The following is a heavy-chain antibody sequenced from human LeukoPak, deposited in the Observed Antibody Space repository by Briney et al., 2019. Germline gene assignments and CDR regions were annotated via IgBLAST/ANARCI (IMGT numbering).Heavy chain of an antibody. CDR3: ARDRVVYGSGLHYYYYLDV. Sequence: SSETLSLTCTVSGGAISSGNYHWSWIRQPPGKGLEWIGYIYYSGNTYYNPSLKSRVTISVDTSKNQFSLKLRSLTAAATAVYYCARDRVVYGSGLHYYYYLDVWRKGPAVTVSS. V-gene: IGHV4-30-4*08. CDR2: IYYSGNT. CDR1: GGAISSGNYH. D-gene: IGHD3-10*01. J-gene: IGHJ6*03.